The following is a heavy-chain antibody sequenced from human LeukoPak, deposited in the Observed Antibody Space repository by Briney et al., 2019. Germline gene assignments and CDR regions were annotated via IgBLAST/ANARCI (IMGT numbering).Heavy chain of an antibody. Sequence: ASVKVSCKASGYTFTSYDINWVRQATGQGLEWMGWMNPNSGNTGYAQKFQGRVTMTRNTSISTAYMELSSLRSEDTAVYYCARDYYDSSGQYGMDVWGQGTTVTVSS. J-gene: IGHJ6*02. CDR3: ARDYYDSSGQYGMDV. CDR2: MNPNSGNT. CDR1: GYTFTSYD. V-gene: IGHV1-8*01. D-gene: IGHD3-22*01.